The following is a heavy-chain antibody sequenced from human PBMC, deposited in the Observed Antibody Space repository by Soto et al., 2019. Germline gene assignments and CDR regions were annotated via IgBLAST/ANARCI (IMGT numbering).Heavy chain of an antibody. CDR2: ISGGGETT. D-gene: IGHD3-10*01. V-gene: IGHV3-23*01. J-gene: IGHJ4*02. Sequence: EVQLLESGGGLVQPGGSLRLSCAASGFTFSSYAMWWVRQAPGQGLECVSAISGGGETTYYADSVKGRFTISRANSKNTLYLQMHSLRAEDTAVYYCAFTSGSGSYYFDYCGQGTLVTVS. CDR3: AFTSGSGSYYFDY. CDR1: GFTFSSYA.